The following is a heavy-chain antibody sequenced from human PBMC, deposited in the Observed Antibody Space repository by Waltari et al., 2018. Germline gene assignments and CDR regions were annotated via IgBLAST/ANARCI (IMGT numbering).Heavy chain of an antibody. D-gene: IGHD3-22*01. J-gene: IGHJ4*02. V-gene: IGHV2-5*01. CDR2: IYWNDDK. CDR1: GFSLSTSGVG. Sequence: QITLKESGPTLAKPTQTLTLTCTFSGFSLSTSGVGVGWIRQPPGKALEWLALIYWNDDKRYSPSLKSRLTITKDTSKNQVVLTMTNMDPVDTATYYCALYSGSLDYWGQGNLVTVSS. CDR3: ALYSGSLDY.